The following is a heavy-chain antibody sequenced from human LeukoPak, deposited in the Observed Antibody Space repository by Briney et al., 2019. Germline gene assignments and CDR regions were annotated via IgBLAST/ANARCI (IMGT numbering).Heavy chain of an antibody. V-gene: IGHV4-30-4*01. CDR1: GGFISSGDYY. CDR3: ARGIMVYARLGITGTTFWFDP. CDR2: IYYSGST. Sequence: SQTLSLTCTVSGGFISSGDYYWSWIRQPPGKGLEWIGYIYYSGSTYYNPSLKSRVTISVDTSKNQFSLKLSSVTAADTAVYYCARGIMVYARLGITGTTFWFDPWGQGTLVTVSS. J-gene: IGHJ5*02. D-gene: IGHD1-20*01.